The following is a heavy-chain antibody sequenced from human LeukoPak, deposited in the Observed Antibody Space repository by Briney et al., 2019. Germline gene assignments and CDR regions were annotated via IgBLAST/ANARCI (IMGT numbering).Heavy chain of an antibody. Sequence: PSETLSLTCTVSGGSISSGDYYWSWIRQPPGKGLEWFGYIYYSGSTYYNPSLKSRVTISVDTSKNQFSLKLSSVTAADTAVYYCARGYSSGDAFDIWGQGTMVTVSS. D-gene: IGHD6-19*01. CDR2: IYYSGST. CDR3: ARGYSSGDAFDI. V-gene: IGHV4-30-4*01. J-gene: IGHJ3*02. CDR1: GGSISSGDYY.